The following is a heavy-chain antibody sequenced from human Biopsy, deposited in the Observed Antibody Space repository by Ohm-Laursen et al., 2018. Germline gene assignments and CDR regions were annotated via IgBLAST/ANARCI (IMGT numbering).Heavy chain of an antibody. D-gene: IGHD5-12*01. V-gene: IGHV1-69*06. CDR1: GGMFNSYT. J-gene: IGHJ2*01. CDR2: IMSLYNTT. CDR3: ARGLGGYDYWYFDL. Sequence: SSVKVSCKASGGMFNSYTINWLRQAPGQGLQWMGGIMSLYNTTNYAQKFWDRITVTADKSTNTVYMTLSSLTSEDTAVYFCARGLGGYDYWYFDLWGRGTMVIVSS.